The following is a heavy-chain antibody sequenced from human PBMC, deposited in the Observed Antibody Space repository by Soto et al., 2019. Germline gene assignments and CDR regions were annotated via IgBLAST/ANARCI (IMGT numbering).Heavy chain of an antibody. CDR2: IYPDDSDT. CDR1: VFSFTSYW. D-gene: IGHD2-15*01. V-gene: IGHV5-51*01. CDR3: ARHAYFSRGSWYSTHYYGRDV. J-gene: IGHJ6*02. Sequence: GESLQISCKGSVFSFTSYWIAWVRQMPGKGLEWMGIIYPDDSDTKYSPSFQGQVTISADKSINTAYLQWSSLKASDTAMYFCARHAYFSRGSWYSTHYYGRDVWCQGTT.